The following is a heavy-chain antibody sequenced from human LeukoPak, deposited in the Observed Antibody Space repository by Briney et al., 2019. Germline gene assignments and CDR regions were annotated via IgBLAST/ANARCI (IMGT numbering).Heavy chain of an antibody. CDR3: ARFIRGVTQSSYDS. CDR2: IKEDGSEK. D-gene: IGHD3-10*01. CDR1: GFTFSSYW. Sequence: PGGSLRLSCAASGFTFSSYWMSWVRQAPGKGLEGVADIKEDGSEKYNVDSVKGRFTISRDNAKNSLYLQMNSLRAEDTAVYYCARFIRGVTQSSYDSWGQGTLVTVSS. J-gene: IGHJ4*02. V-gene: IGHV3-7*01.